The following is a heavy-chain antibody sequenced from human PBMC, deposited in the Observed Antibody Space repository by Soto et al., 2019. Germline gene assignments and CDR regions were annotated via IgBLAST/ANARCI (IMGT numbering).Heavy chain of an antibody. CDR1: GGSFSGYY. Sequence: QVQLQQWGAGLLKPSETLSLTCAVYGGSFSGYYWSWIRQPPGKGLEWIGEINHSGSTNYNPSLKSRVIISVDTSKNHFSLKLSSVTAADTAVYYCARTYSSSWSPFEYWGQGTLVTVSS. J-gene: IGHJ4*02. CDR3: ARTYSSSWSPFEY. D-gene: IGHD6-13*01. V-gene: IGHV4-34*01. CDR2: INHSGST.